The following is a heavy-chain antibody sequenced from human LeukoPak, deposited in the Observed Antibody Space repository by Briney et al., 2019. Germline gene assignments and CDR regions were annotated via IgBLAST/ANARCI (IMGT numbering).Heavy chain of an antibody. V-gene: IGHV4-61*01. CDR1: GGSVSSGSYY. CDR3: ARVPGDYFDY. J-gene: IGHJ4*02. CDR2: IYYSGST. Sequence: SETLSLTCTVSGGSVSSGSYYWSWIRQPPGTGLEWIGYIYYSGSTNYNPSLKSRVTISVDTSKNQFSLKLSSVTAADTAVYYCARVPGDYFDYWGQGTLVTVSS. D-gene: IGHD3-10*01.